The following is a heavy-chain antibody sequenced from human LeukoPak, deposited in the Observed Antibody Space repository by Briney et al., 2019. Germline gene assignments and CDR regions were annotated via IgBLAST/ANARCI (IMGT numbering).Heavy chain of an antibody. CDR1: GGSFSDYY. J-gene: IGHJ5*02. CDR2: INHSGST. Sequence: PSETLSLTCAVYGGSFSDYYWSWIRQPPGKGLGWIGEINHSGSTNYNPSLKSRVTISVDTSKNQFSLKLSSVTAADTAVYYCARVRGDYYGSGIGNWFDPWGQGTLVTVSS. D-gene: IGHD3-10*01. V-gene: IGHV4-34*01. CDR3: ARVRGDYYGSGIGNWFDP.